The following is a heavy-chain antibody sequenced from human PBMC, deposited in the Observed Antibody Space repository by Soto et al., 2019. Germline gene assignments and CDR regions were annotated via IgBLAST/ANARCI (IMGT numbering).Heavy chain of an antibody. Sequence: EVQLLESGGGLLQPGRSLRLSCAASGFSFSRHAMSWVRQAPGRGLEWVSGITDSGDSTYYADSVKGRFIISRDNSKNPLYLQMDSLRAEDTALYYCARASLGDYDRAFDIWGQGTMVTVSS. V-gene: IGHV3-23*01. D-gene: IGHD4-17*01. J-gene: IGHJ3*02. CDR2: ITDSGDST. CDR1: GFSFSRHA. CDR3: ARASLGDYDRAFDI.